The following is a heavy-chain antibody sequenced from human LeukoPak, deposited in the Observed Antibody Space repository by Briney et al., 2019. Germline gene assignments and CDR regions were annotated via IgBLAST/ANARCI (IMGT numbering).Heavy chain of an antibody. V-gene: IGHV3-21*01. CDR2: ISKGGTYI. J-gene: IGHJ6*02. D-gene: IGHD2/OR15-2a*01. Sequence: PGGSLRLSCAGSGFTFSPYTMNWVRQAPGKGLEWVSCISKGGTYIYYADSVRGRFTISRDNAKNSLYLQMNSLRAEDTAVYYCAREEDSTTIRSPYGMDVWGQGTTVTVSS. CDR1: GFTFSPYT. CDR3: AREEDSTTIRSPYGMDV.